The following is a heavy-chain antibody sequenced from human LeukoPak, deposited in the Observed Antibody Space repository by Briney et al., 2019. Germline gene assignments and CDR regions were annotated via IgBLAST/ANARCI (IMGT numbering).Heavy chain of an antibody. CDR1: GGSISSYY. CDR2: IYYSGST. Sequence: SETLSLTCTVSGGSISSYYWSWIRQPPGKGLEWIGYIYYSGSTNYNPSLKSRVTISVDTSKNQFSLKLSSVTAADTAVYYCARGKWLRSSFDYWGQGTLVTVSS. CDR3: ARGKWLRSSFDY. J-gene: IGHJ4*02. D-gene: IGHD5-12*01. V-gene: IGHV4-59*12.